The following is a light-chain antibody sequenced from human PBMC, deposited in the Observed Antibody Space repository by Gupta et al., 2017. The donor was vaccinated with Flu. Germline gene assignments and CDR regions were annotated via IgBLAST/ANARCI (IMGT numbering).Light chain of an antibody. CDR3: QQDNNWPPIT. J-gene: IGKJ5*01. CDR2: GAS. Sequence: ATLSVSPGERATLSCRASQSVSSDLAWYQQKPGQAPRLLIYGASTRATGIPARFSGSGSGTEFTLTISSRQSEDFAVYYCQQDNNWPPITFGQGTRLDIK. V-gene: IGKV3-15*01. CDR1: QSVSSD.